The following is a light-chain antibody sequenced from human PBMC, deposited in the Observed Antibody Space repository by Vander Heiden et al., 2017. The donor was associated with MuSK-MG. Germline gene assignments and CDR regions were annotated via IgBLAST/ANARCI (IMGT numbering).Light chain of an antibody. V-gene: IGKV3-11*01. J-gene: IGKJ3*01. CDR3: QRRSDWPRIT. Sequence: EIVLTQSPVTLSLSPGERATLSCKASQSVDSYLAWYQQKPGQAPRLLIYDASNRATGVAARFSGSGSGTDFTLTISSREPEDFAIYYCQRRSDWPRITFGPGTKVDIK. CDR1: QSVDSY. CDR2: DAS.